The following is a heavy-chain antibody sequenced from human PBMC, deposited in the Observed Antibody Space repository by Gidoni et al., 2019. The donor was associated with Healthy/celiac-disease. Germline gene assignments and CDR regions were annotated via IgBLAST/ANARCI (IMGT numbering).Heavy chain of an antibody. CDR2: IYYSGST. Sequence: QLQLQESGPGLVKPSETLSLTCTVSGGSISSSSYYWGWIRQPPGKGLEWIGSIYYSGSTYYNPSLKSRVTISVDTSKNQFSLKLSSVTAADTAVYYCARLDRSGYSSDPDLYWGQGTLVTVSS. CDR1: GGSISSSSYY. V-gene: IGHV4-39*01. D-gene: IGHD6-25*01. CDR3: ARLDRSGYSSDPDLY. J-gene: IGHJ4*02.